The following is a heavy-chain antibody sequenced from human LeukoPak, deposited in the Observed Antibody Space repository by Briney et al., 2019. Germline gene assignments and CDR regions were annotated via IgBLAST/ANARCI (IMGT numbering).Heavy chain of an antibody. CDR1: GGSISSGSYY. D-gene: IGHD2-2*01. J-gene: IGHJ5*02. CDR2: IYTSGST. CDR3: ARGSGYCSSTSCPSVWFDP. Sequence: PSQTLSLTCTVSGGSISSGSYYWSWIRQPAGKGLEWTGRIYTSGSTNYNPSLKSRVTISVDTSKNQFSLKLSSVTAADTAVYYCARGSGYCSSTSCPSVWFDPWGQGTLVTVSS. V-gene: IGHV4-61*02.